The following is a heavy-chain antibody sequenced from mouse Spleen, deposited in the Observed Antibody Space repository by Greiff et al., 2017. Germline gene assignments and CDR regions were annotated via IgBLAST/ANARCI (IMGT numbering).Heavy chain of an antibody. J-gene: IGHJ1*01. Sequence: EVKLMESEGGLVQPGSSMKLSCTASGFTFSDYYMAWVRQVPEKGLEWVANINYDGSSTYYLDSLKSRFIISRDNAKNILYLQMSSLKSEDTATYYCARSSTVVARYWYFDVWGAGTTVTVSS. CDR2: INYDGSST. V-gene: IGHV5-16*01. CDR3: ARSSTVVARYWYFDV. D-gene: IGHD1-1*01. CDR1: GFTFSDYY.